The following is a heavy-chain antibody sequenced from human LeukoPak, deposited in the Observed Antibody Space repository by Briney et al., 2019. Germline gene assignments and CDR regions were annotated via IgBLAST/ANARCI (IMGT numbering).Heavy chain of an antibody. D-gene: IGHD2-2*01. CDR1: GGSISSYY. Sequence: SETLSLTCTDSGGSISSYYWSWIRQPPGKGLEWIGYIYYTGSTNYNPPLKSRVTISLDTSKNQFSLKLSSVTAADTAVYYCARYYCTTSCYHFDFWGQGTLVTVSS. CDR3: ARYYCTTSCYHFDF. CDR2: IYYTGST. J-gene: IGHJ4*02. V-gene: IGHV4-59*01.